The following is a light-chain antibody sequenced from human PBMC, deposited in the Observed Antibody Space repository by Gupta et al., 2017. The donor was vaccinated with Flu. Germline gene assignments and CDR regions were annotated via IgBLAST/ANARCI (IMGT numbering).Light chain of an antibody. Sequence: VTISCTGTSSDVGGYNYVSWYQQYPGKAPKLLIDEVSSRPSGVPDRVSGSKSGNTASLTVSGLQAEDEADYYCSSYAGSNNFKVFGGGTKLTVL. CDR1: SSDVGGYNY. CDR2: EVS. V-gene: IGLV2-8*01. CDR3: SSYAGSNNFKV. J-gene: IGLJ3*02.